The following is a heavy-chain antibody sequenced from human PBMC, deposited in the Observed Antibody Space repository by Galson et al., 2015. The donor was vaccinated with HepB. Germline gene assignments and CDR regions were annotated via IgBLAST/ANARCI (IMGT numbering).Heavy chain of an antibody. CDR3: ARRQWLVRGSWWFDP. CDR1: GYTFTSYG. D-gene: IGHD6-19*01. J-gene: IGHJ5*02. CDR2: ISAYNGNT. V-gene: IGHV1-18*01. Sequence: ASGYTFTSYGISWVRQAPGQGLEWMGWISAYNGNTNYAQKLQGRVTMTTDTSTSTAYMELRSLRSDDTAVYYCARRQWLVRGSWWFDPWGQGTLVTVSS.